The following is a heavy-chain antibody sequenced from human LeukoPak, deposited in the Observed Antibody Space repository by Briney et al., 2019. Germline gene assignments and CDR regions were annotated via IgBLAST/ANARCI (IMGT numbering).Heavy chain of an antibody. CDR1: GGSPSSYY. Sequence: PSQTLSLTCTFSGGSPSSYYWNWIPDPPGKGLEWIGYIYYIGSTNYIHSLKSRVTISVDTSKNQSSLKLSSVTAADTAVYYCARDLGGDYGHFDLWGRGTMVTVSS. J-gene: IGHJ2*01. CDR3: ARDLGGDYGHFDL. CDR2: IYYIGST. D-gene: IGHD4-17*01. V-gene: IGHV4-59*01.